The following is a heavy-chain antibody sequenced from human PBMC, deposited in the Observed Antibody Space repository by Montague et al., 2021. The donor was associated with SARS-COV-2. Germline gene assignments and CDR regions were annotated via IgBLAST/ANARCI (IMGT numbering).Heavy chain of an antibody. V-gene: IGHV4-59*12. D-gene: IGHD6-13*01. J-gene: IGHJ6*02. CDR1: GDSINTYY. Sequence: SETLSLTCTVSGDSINTYYWNWIRQPPGKGLEWLGSIFYTGSTNYNPSLKSRVTISLDTSKNQFFLKVTSVTAADTAEYYCARQAAGSYFYYGVDVWGQGTTVTVSS. CDR2: IFYTGST. CDR3: ARQAAGSYFYYGVDV.